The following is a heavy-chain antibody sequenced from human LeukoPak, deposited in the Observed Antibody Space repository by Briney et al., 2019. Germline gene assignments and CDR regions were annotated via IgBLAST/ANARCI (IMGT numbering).Heavy chain of an antibody. J-gene: IGHJ4*02. CDR3: ARVGTTTTYYDFWSGYSNFDY. V-gene: IGHV4-38-2*02. CDR1: GYSISSGYY. CDR2: IYHSGST. D-gene: IGHD3-3*01. Sequence: PSETLSLTCTVSGYSISSGYYWGWIRQPPGKGLEWMGSIYHSGSTYYNPSLKSRVTISVDTSKNQFSLKLSSVTAADTAVYYCARVGTTTTYYDFWSGYSNFDYWGQGTLVTVSS.